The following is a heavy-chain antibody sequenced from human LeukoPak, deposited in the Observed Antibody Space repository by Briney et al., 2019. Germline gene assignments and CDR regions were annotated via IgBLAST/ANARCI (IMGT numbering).Heavy chain of an antibody. CDR3: AKTGSSRFDY. CDR1: GFTFDDYG. CDR2: INSDGSST. Sequence: GGSLRLSCAASGFTFDDYGMSWVRQAPGKGLVWVSRINSDGSSTSYADSVKGRFTISRDNSKNTLYLQMNTLRAEDTAVYYCAKTGSSRFDYWGQGTLVTVSS. J-gene: IGHJ4*02. D-gene: IGHD1-26*01. V-gene: IGHV3-74*01.